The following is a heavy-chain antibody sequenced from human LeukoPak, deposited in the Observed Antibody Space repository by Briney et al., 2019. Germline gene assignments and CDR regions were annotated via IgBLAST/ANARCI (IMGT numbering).Heavy chain of an antibody. J-gene: IGHJ4*02. D-gene: IGHD3-22*01. V-gene: IGHV1-2*02. Sequence: GASVKVSCKASGDTFTSYDMHWVRQAPGQGLEWMGGINPNSGGTNYAQKFQGRVTMTRDTAIKTAYMELRRLRDDDTAVYYCATDTWGYYDSSNYYRQADYWGQGTLVTVSS. CDR2: INPNSGGT. CDR1: GDTFTSYD. CDR3: ATDTWGYYDSSNYYRQADY.